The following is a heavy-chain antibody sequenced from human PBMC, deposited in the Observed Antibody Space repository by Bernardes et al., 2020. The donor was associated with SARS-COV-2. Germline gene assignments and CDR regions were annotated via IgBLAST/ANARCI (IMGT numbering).Heavy chain of an antibody. Sequence: ASVKVSCKTSGYTFTAYVIIWVRQAPGQGLESMGWISAFNGYTSYAQKFQGRVTMTTDTSTSTAYVELRSLRSDDTAVYYCARGLISDCSGGSCYPDYGDYFDYWGQGTLLTVSS. J-gene: IGHJ4*02. D-gene: IGHD2-15*01. V-gene: IGHV1-18*01. CDR3: ARGLISDCSGGSCYPDYGDYFDY. CDR1: GYTFTAYV. CDR2: ISAFNGYT.